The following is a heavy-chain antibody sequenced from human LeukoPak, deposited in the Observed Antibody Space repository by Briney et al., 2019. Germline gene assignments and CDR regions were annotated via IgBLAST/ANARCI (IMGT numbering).Heavy chain of an antibody. CDR3: ARGYDGSGYYYRNWYFDL. D-gene: IGHD3-22*01. CDR1: VGSISSYY. V-gene: IGHV4-59*08. J-gene: IGHJ2*01. Sequence: SETLLHTCCVPVGSISSYYWSWIRQPPGKGLGMIGCIYYSGSTNYNPSLKSRATISVDTSKNQFSLKLSSVTAADTAVYYCARGYDGSGYYYRNWYFDLWGRGTLVTVSS. CDR2: IYYSGST.